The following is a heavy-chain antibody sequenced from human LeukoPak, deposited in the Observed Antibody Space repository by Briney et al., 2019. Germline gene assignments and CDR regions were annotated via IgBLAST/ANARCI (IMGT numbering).Heavy chain of an antibody. CDR3: ARDAEGSGSPDYYYYYMDV. J-gene: IGHJ6*03. V-gene: IGHV4-4*07. CDR1: GGSISSYY. CDR2: IYTSGST. Sequence: SETLSLTCTVSGGSISSYYWSWIRQPAGKGLEWIGRIYTSGSTNYNPSLKSRVTMSVDTSKNQFSLKLSSVTAADTAVYYCARDAEGSGSPDYYYYYMDVWGKGTTVTVSS. D-gene: IGHD1-26*01.